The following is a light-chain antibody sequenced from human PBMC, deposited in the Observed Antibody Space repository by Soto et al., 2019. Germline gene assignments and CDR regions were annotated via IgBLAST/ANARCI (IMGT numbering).Light chain of an antibody. CDR1: QVIRND. CDR2: AAS. Sequence: AIQMTQSPSSLSASVVDRVTITFRASQVIRNDLGWYQQKPGKAPKLLIYAASSLQSGVPSRFSGSASGTDFTLTISSLQPEDFATYYCLQDYSYPWTFGQGTKVDI. J-gene: IGKJ1*01. CDR3: LQDYSYPWT. V-gene: IGKV1-6*01.